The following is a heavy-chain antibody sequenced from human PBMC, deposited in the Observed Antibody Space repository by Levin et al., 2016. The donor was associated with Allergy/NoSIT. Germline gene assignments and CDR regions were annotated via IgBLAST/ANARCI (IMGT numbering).Heavy chain of an antibody. D-gene: IGHD6-13*01. CDR1: GGTFSSYT. V-gene: IGHV1-69*04. Sequence: SVKVSCKASGGTFSSYTISWVRQAPGQGLEWMGRIIPILGIANYAQKFQGRVTITADKSTSTAYMELSSLRSEDTAVYYCAREASNGIAARFDPWGQGTLVTVSS. J-gene: IGHJ5*02. CDR2: IIPILGIA. CDR3: AREASNGIAARFDP.